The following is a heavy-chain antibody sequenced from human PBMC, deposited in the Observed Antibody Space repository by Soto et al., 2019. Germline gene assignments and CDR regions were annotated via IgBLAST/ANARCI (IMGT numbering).Heavy chain of an antibody. Sequence: GESLKIPCNGSGYSFTSYWNGWVRQMPGKGLEWMGIIYPGDSDTRYSPSFQGQVTISADKYISTAYLQWSSLKASDTAMYYCERNLYGYYNDLWGQGTMVTVSS. D-gene: IGHD4-17*01. CDR1: GYSFTSYW. V-gene: IGHV5-51*01. J-gene: IGHJ5*02. CDR2: IYPGDSDT. CDR3: ERNLYGYYNDL.